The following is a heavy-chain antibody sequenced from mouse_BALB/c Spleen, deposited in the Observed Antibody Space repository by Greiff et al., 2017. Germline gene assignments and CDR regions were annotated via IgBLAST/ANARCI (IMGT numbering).Heavy chain of an antibody. J-gene: IGHJ3*01. Sequence: QVQLQQSGPELVKPGASVKMSCKASGYTFTDYVISWVKQRTGQGLEWIGEIYPGSGSTYYNEKFKGKATLTADKSSNTAYMQLSSLTSEDSAVYFCATGTRWFAYWGQGTLVTVSA. V-gene: IGHV1-81*01. CDR2: IYPGSGST. CDR3: ATGTRWFAY. CDR1: GYTFTDYV. D-gene: IGHD4-1*01.